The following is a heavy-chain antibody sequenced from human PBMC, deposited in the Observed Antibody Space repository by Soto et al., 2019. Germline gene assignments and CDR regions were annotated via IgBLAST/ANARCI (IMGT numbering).Heavy chain of an antibody. J-gene: IGHJ4*02. V-gene: IGHV3-23*01. D-gene: IGHD3-22*01. CDR1: GFTFSSYA. CDR2: ISGSGGST. Sequence: GGSLRLSCAASGFTFSSYAMSWVRQAPGKGLEWVSAISGSGGSTYYADSVKGRFTISRDNSKNTLYLQMNSLRAEDTAVYYCARLYYYDRSPAFDYWGQGTLVTVSS. CDR3: ARLYYYDRSPAFDY.